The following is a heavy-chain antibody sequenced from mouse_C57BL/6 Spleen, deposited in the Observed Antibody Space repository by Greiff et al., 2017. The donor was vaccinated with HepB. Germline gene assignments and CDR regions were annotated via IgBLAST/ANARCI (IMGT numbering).Heavy chain of an antibody. CDR1: GYTFTDYN. CDR3: ARRGIPYYFDY. J-gene: IGHJ2*01. V-gene: IGHV1-18*01. CDR2: INPNNGGT. Sequence: VQLQQSGPELVKPGASVKIPCKASGYTFTDYNMDWVNQSHGKSLEWIGDINPNNGGTIYNQKFKGKATLTVDKSSSTAYMELRSLTSEDTAVYYCARRGIPYYFDYWGQGTTLTVSS.